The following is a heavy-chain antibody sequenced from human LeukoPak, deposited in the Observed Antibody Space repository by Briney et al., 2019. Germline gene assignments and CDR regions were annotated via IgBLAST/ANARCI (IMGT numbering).Heavy chain of an antibody. V-gene: IGHV3-7*01. Sequence: GGSLRLSCAASGFTFSSYGMHWVRQAPGKGLEWVANIKQDGSEKYYVDSVKGRFTISRDNAKNSLYLQMNSLRAEDTAVYYCASGSGHYFDYWGQGTLVTVSS. D-gene: IGHD1-14*01. J-gene: IGHJ4*02. CDR1: GFTFSSYG. CDR3: ASGSGHYFDY. CDR2: IKQDGSEK.